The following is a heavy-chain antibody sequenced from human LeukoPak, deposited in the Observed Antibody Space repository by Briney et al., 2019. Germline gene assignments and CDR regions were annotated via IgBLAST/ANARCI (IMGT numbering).Heavy chain of an antibody. CDR1: GDYIDTNSHY. CDR3: VRHRVGWLVEGGFDY. V-gene: IGHV4-39*01. Sequence: SESLSLTCIVSGDYIDTNSHYWGWVPQPPGQGLVGIGSMSYGGSPDDNPSLDSGVTISLDASMNQFSLKLDSVTAADTAIYYCVRHRVGWLVEGGFDYWGQGALVTVSS. CDR2: MSYGGSP. J-gene: IGHJ4*02. D-gene: IGHD6-19*01.